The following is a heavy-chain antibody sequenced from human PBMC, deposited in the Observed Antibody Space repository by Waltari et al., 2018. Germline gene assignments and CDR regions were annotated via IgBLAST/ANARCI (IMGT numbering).Heavy chain of an antibody. CDR2: IYYSGST. CDR1: GGSISSYY. J-gene: IGHJ4*02. V-gene: IGHV4-59*01. Sequence: QVQLQESGPGLVKPSETLSLTCTVSGGSISSYYWSWIRQPPGKGLEWIGYIYYSGSTNYNPTLKSRVTISVDTSKNQFSLKLSSVTAADTAVYYCARVRSSGWVDYWGQGTLVIVSS. D-gene: IGHD6-19*01. CDR3: ARVRSSGWVDY.